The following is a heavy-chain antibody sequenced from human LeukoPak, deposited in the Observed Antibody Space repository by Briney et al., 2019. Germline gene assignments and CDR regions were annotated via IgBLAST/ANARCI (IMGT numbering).Heavy chain of an antibody. CDR3: VRGVAGTYWYFDL. Sequence: GGSLRLSCSVSGFTFSSYAMHWVRQAPGKGLEYVSVISSNGGNTYSADSVKGRFTISRDNSKNTLYLQMSSLRAEDTAVYYCVRGVAGTYWYFDLWGRGTLVTVSS. J-gene: IGHJ2*01. CDR1: GFTFSSYA. CDR2: ISSNGGNT. D-gene: IGHD2-15*01. V-gene: IGHV3-64D*09.